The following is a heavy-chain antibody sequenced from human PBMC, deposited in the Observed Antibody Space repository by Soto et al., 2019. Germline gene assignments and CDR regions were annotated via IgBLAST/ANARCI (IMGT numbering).Heavy chain of an antibody. V-gene: IGHV4-59*01. CDR2: IYYSGST. D-gene: IGHD3-22*01. CDR3: AREGYYYDSSGYGPYYYYGMDV. Sequence: SETLSLTCTVSGGSISSYYWSWIRQPPGMGLEWIGYIYYSGSTNYNPSLKSRVTISVGTSKNQFSLKLSSVTAADTAVYYCAREGYYYDSSGYGPYYYYGMDVWGQGTTVTVSS. CDR1: GGSISSYY. J-gene: IGHJ6*02.